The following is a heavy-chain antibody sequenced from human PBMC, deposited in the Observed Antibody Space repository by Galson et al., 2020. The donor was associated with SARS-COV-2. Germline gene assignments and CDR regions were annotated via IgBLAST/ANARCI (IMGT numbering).Heavy chain of an antibody. CDR1: GGSMSKYY. CDR2: IYYSGST. J-gene: IGHJ4*02. V-gene: IGHV4-59*01. D-gene: IGHD2-15*01. CDR3: AREGYCSGGHCEFDF. Sequence: SETLSLTCSVSGGSMSKYYWSWIRQSPGKGLEWIGYIYYSGSTNYNPSLKSRVTISVDTSKNQFSLKLTSVTAADTAVYYCAREGYCSGGHCEFDFWGQGTLVTVSS.